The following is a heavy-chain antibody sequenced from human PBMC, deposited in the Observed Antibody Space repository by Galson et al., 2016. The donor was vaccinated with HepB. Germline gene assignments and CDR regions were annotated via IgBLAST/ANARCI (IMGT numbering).Heavy chain of an antibody. CDR1: GESLRGYY. J-gene: IGHJ1*01. V-gene: IGHV4-34*01. Sequence: SETLSLTCGVYGESLRGYYWAWIRQTPGKGLEWIGEINASGGAHYNAALKSRVSLSVDTSKNQVSLRLSSVTAADTAVYYCAREQGVAVDNWGHGTLVIVSS. D-gene: IGHD6-19*01. CDR3: AREQGVAVDN. CDR2: INASGGA.